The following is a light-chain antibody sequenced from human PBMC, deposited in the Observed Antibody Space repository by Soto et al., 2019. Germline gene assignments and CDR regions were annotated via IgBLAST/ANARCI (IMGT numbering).Light chain of an antibody. V-gene: IGKV1-5*01. J-gene: IGKJ4*01. CDR2: DAS. CDR3: QQYNSSPF. Sequence: DIQMTQSPSTLSASVGDRVTITCRASQSISSWLAWYQQKPGKAPKLLIYDASSLESGVPSRFSGSGSGTEFTLTIRSLQPDDFATYYCQQYNSSPFFGGGTKVEIK. CDR1: QSISSW.